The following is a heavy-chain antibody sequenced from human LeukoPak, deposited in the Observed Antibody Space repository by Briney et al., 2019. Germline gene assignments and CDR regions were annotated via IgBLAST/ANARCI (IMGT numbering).Heavy chain of an antibody. Sequence: GGSLGLSCAASGFTFSSYGMHWVRQAPGKGLEWVAVISYDGSNKYYADSVKGRFTISRDNAKNSLYLQMNGLRAEDMAVYYCARLAAGSDYFDYWGQGTLVTVSS. CDR1: GFTFSSYG. V-gene: IGHV3-30*03. D-gene: IGHD6-13*01. J-gene: IGHJ4*02. CDR2: ISYDGSNK. CDR3: ARLAAGSDYFDY.